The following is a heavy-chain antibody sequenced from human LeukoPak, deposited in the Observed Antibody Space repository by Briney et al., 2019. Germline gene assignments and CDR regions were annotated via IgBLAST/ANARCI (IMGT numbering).Heavy chain of an antibody. D-gene: IGHD2-2*01. J-gene: IGHJ4*02. CDR2: INHSGST. Sequence: PSETLSLTCAVYGGSFSGYYWSWIRQPPGKGLEWIGEINHSGSTNYNPSLKSRVTISVDTSKNQFSLKLSSVTAADTAVYYCARDRGPPADKGYYFDFWGQGTLVTVSS. V-gene: IGHV4-34*01. CDR1: GGSFSGYY. CDR3: ARDRGPPADKGYYFDF.